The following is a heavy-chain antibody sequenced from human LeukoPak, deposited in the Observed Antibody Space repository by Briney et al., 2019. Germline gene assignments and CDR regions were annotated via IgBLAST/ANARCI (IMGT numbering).Heavy chain of an antibody. CDR2: ISGDGGST. CDR3: AKDMSAATYWNWFDP. V-gene: IGHV3-43*02. Sequence: GGSLRLSCAASGFTFDDYAMHWVRQAPGTGLEWVSLISGDGGSTYYADSVKGRFTISRDNSKNSLYLQMNSLRTEDTALYYCAKDMSAATYWNWFDPWGQGTLVTVSS. J-gene: IGHJ5*02. D-gene: IGHD2-2*01. CDR1: GFTFDDYA.